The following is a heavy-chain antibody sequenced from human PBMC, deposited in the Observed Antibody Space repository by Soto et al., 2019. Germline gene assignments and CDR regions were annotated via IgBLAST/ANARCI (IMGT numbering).Heavy chain of an antibody. CDR2: IKQDGSEK. Sequence: HPGGSLRLSCAASGFTFSSYWMSWVRQAPGKGLEWVANIKQDGSEKYYVDSVKGRFTISRDNAKNSLYLQMNSLRAEDTAVYYCARDSDFWSGQTYYYYYGMDVWGQGTTVTVSS. J-gene: IGHJ6*02. CDR1: GFTFSSYW. V-gene: IGHV3-7*01. D-gene: IGHD3-3*01. CDR3: ARDSDFWSGQTYYYYYGMDV.